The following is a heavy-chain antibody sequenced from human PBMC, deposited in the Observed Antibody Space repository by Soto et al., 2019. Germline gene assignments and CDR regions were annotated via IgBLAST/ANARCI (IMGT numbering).Heavy chain of an antibody. J-gene: IGHJ6*02. D-gene: IGHD2-2*02. Sequence: QVQLQESGPGLVKPSQTLSLTCTVSGGSISSGGYYWSWIRQHPGKGLEWLGYIYYSGSTYYNPSLKSRVTISVDTSKNQFSLKLSSVTAADTAVYYCASNTVLVPAAISYYYYGMDVWGQGTTVTVSS. CDR3: ASNTVLVPAAISYYYYGMDV. CDR2: IYYSGST. V-gene: IGHV4-31*03. CDR1: GGSISSGGYY.